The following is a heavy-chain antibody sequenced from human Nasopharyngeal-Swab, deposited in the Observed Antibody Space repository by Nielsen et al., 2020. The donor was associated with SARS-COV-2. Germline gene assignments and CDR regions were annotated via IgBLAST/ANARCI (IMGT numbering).Heavy chain of an antibody. J-gene: IGHJ5*02. CDR2: INHSGST. CDR1: GGAFSGYY. D-gene: IGHD3-10*01. V-gene: IGHV4-34*01. Sequence: SESLSLAWAVSGGAFSGYYWSWIRQPPGKGLEWIGEINHSGSTNYNPSLKSRVTISVDTSKNQFSLKLSSVTAADTAVYYCARSPRGGFDPWGQGTLVTVSS. CDR3: ARSPRGGFDP.